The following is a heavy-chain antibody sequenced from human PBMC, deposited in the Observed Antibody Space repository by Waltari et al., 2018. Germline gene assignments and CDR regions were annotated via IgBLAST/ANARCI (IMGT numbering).Heavy chain of an antibody. Sequence: EAQLVESGGGLVKPGGSLRLSCAASGFTFSSYSMNWVRQAPGKGLEWVSSIRSRCTYIYYADSVKGRFTISRDNAKNSLYLQMNSLRAEDTAVYYCARVGSSSSPGFDYWGQGTLVTVSS. CDR1: GFTFSSYS. D-gene: IGHD6-13*01. V-gene: IGHV3-21*01. CDR3: ARVGSSSSPGFDY. CDR2: IRSRCTYI. J-gene: IGHJ4*02.